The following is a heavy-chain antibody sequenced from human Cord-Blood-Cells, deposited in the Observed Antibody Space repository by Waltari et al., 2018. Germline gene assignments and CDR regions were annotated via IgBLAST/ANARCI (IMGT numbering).Heavy chain of an antibody. CDR3: AREIPRMTTVVRWFDP. CDR2: INPNTGNP. V-gene: IGHV7-4-1*01. D-gene: IGHD4-17*01. CDR1: GYTFTSYA. Sequence: QVQLVQSGSELKKPGASVKVSCKASGYTFTSYAMNWVRQAPGQGLEWMGWINPNTGNPTYAQGCTERFVCSLDTSVSTAYLQICSLKAEDTAVYYCAREIPRMTTVVRWFDPWGQGTLVTVSS. J-gene: IGHJ5*02.